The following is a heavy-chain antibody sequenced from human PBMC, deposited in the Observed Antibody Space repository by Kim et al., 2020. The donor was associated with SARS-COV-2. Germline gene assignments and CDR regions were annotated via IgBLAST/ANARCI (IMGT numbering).Heavy chain of an antibody. CDR3: GRSRERSAYYRSMDV. V-gene: IGHV4-59*01. D-gene: IGHD3-3*01. J-gene: IGHJ6*02. Sequence: NPALESRVTISVDTSKNQFSLELSSVTAADTAVYCCGRSRERSAYYRSMDVWGQGTTVTVSS.